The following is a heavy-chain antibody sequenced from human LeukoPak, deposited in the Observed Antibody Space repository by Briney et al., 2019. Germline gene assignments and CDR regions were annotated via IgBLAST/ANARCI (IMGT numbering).Heavy chain of an antibody. Sequence: GGSLRLSCAASGFTLSPFAMHWVRQAPGKGLEWVAFISYDGSNKYYADSVKGRFTISRDNSKNTLYLQMDSLRPEDTAVYFCARDGAGDDTALGLDYWGQGALVTVSS. CDR3: ARDGAGDDTALGLDY. V-gene: IGHV3-30-3*01. CDR1: GFTLSPFA. D-gene: IGHD5-18*01. CDR2: ISYDGSNK. J-gene: IGHJ4*02.